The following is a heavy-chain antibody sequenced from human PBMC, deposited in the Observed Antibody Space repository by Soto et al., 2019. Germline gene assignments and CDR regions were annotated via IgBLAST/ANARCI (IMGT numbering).Heavy chain of an antibody. CDR1: RFSFSSYA. CDR2: ISSGGTYQ. Sequence: GGSLRLSCVASRFSFSSYAMHWIRQSPGRGLEWMAVISSGGTYQSYADSVRGRFTTSRDNSNNTLYAQIDNLTTADTGVFYCAREWNYRFDSWSQGTLATVSS. CDR3: AREWNYRFDS. D-gene: IGHD3-16*02. J-gene: IGHJ4*02. V-gene: IGHV3-30-3*01.